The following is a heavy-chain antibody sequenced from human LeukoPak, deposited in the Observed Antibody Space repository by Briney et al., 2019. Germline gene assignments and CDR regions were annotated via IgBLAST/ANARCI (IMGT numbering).Heavy chain of an antibody. Sequence: KPSETLSLTCAVYGGSFSGYYWSWIRQPPGKGLEWIGEINHSGSTNYNPSLKSRATISVDTSKNQFSLKLSSVTAADTAVYYCARDSSSGPTYGMDVWGQGTTVTVSS. V-gene: IGHV4-34*01. D-gene: IGHD3-22*01. CDR3: ARDSSSGPTYGMDV. CDR2: INHSGST. CDR1: GGSFSGYY. J-gene: IGHJ6*02.